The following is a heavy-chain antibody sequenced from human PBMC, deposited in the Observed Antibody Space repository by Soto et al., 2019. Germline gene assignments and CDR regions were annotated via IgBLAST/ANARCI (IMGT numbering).Heavy chain of an antibody. J-gene: IGHJ4*02. CDR3: ARGWEPITMIVVVNPYFDY. D-gene: IGHD3-22*01. CDR2: ISAHTGDT. CDR1: GYTFTNYG. V-gene: IGHV1-18*04. Sequence: GASVKVSCKASGYTFTNYGLTWVRQAPGQGLEWMGWISAHTGDTKYAQKFQGRVTMTTDTSTSTVYMELSSLRSEDTAVYYCARGWEPITMIVVVNPYFDYWGQGTLVTVSS.